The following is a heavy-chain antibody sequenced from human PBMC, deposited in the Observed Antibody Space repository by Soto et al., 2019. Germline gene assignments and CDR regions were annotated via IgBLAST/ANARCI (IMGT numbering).Heavy chain of an antibody. J-gene: IGHJ4*02. V-gene: IGHV1-69*13. CDR3: ASLDSSSSRRFDY. Sequence: ASVKVSCKASGGTFSSYAISWVRQAPGQGLEWMGGIIPIFGTANYAQKFQGRVTITADESTSTAYMELSSLRSEDTAVYYCASLDSSSSRRFDYWGQGTLVTVSS. CDR1: GGTFSSYA. CDR2: IIPIFGTA. D-gene: IGHD6-6*01.